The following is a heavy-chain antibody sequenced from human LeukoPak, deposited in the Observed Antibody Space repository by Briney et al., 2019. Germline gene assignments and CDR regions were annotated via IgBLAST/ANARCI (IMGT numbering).Heavy chain of an antibody. CDR1: GFTFSSYG. Sequence: GRSLGLSCAASGFTFSSYGMHWVRQAPGKGLEWVAVISYDGSNKYYADSVKGRFTISRDNSKNTLYLQMNSLRAEDTAVYYCATESWFDPWGQGTLVTVSS. J-gene: IGHJ5*02. CDR2: ISYDGSNK. V-gene: IGHV3-30*03. CDR3: ATESWFDP.